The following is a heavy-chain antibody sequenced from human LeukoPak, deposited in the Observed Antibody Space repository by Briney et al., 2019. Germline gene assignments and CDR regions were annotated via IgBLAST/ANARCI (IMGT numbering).Heavy chain of an antibody. J-gene: IGHJ4*02. CDR3: ARSRGRYYYDSSGYSDY. D-gene: IGHD3-22*01. V-gene: IGHV5-51*01. CDR1: GYSFTSYW. Sequence: GESLKISCKGSGYSFTSYWIGWVRQMPGKGLEWMGIIYPGDSDTRYSPSFQGQVTISADKSISTAYLQWSSLKASDTAMYYCARSRGRYYYDSSGYSDYWGQGTLVTVSS. CDR2: IYPGDSDT.